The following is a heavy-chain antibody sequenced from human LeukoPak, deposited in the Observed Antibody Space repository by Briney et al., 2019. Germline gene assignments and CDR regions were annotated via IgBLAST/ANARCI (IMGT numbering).Heavy chain of an antibody. CDR2: ISGSGGST. J-gene: IGHJ3*02. Sequence: PGGSLRLSCAASGFTFSSYAMNWVRQAPGKGLEWFSVISGSGGSTYYGDSVKGRFNISRDNSKNTLYLQMSSLRAEDTAVYYCAKDYGDYRGDDAFDIWGQGTMVTVSS. CDR3: AKDYGDYRGDDAFDI. V-gene: IGHV3-23*01. D-gene: IGHD4-17*01. CDR1: GFTFSSYA.